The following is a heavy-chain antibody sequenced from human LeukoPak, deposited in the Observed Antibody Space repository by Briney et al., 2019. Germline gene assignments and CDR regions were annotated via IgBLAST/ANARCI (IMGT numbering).Heavy chain of an antibody. CDR2: INPRGGST. CDR1: GYIFTTYY. D-gene: IGHD2-21*02. Sequence: ASVKVSCKASGYIFTTYYMHWLRQAPGQGPEWMGIINPRGGSTDYVQKFQGRVTMTSDTSPSTVYMELKSLRSEDTAVYFCARVGATGVTADNWGQGNLVTVSS. J-gene: IGHJ4*02. V-gene: IGHV1-46*01. CDR3: ARVGATGVTADN.